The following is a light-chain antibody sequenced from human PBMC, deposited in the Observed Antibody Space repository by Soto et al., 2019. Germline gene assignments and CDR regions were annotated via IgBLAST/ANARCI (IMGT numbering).Light chain of an antibody. Sequence: QSVLTQPASVSGPPVQAITISCSGSSSDVGAHNFVSWYQHHPGKAPKLMIYEVSNRPSGVSNRFSGSKSGNTASLTISGLQAEDEADYYCNSYTSSNTYVFGSGTKVTVL. CDR1: SSDVGAHNF. J-gene: IGLJ1*01. CDR3: NSYTSSNTYV. V-gene: IGLV2-14*01. CDR2: EVS.